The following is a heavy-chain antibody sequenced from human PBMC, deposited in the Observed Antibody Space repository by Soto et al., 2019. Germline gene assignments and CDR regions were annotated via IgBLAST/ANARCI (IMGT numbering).Heavy chain of an antibody. Sequence: SETLSLTCTVSGGSISSGGYYWSWIRQHPGKGLEWIGYIYYSGSTYYNPSLKSRVTISVDTSKNQFSLKLSSVTAADTAVYYCARGQQWLGYIYFQHWGQGTLVTVLL. D-gene: IGHD6-19*01. CDR1: GGSISSGGYY. CDR3: ARGQQWLGYIYFQH. V-gene: IGHV4-31*03. CDR2: IYYSGST. J-gene: IGHJ1*01.